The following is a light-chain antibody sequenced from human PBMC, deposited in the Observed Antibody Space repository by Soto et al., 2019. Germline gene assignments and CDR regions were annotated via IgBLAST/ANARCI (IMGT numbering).Light chain of an antibody. J-gene: IGLJ1*01. CDR3: SSYTSGGNYV. CDR1: SSDVAAYNF. V-gene: IGLV2-14*01. Sequence: QSVLTQPASVSGSPGQSVAISCTGTSSDVAAYNFVSWYQQHPGKAPKLMVFDVSYRPSGVSDRSSGSKSGNTASLTISGLHAEDEADYYCSSYTSGGNYVFGTGTKVTVL. CDR2: DVS.